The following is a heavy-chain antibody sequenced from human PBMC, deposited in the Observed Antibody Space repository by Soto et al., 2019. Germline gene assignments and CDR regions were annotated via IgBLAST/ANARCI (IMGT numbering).Heavy chain of an antibody. D-gene: IGHD3-22*01. V-gene: IGHV4-61*01. CDR1: GASVSSGSYY. CDR2: MYNSGST. CDR3: AGVLRDGHYLTWFDP. J-gene: IGHJ5*02. Sequence: QVQLQESGPGLVKPSETLSLTCTVSGASVSSGSYYWSWIRQPPGKGLEWIGYMYNSGSTNYNPSLKSRVIISVDTSKNQFPLKLSSVTAADTAVYYCAGVLRDGHYLTWFDPWGQGTLVTVSS.